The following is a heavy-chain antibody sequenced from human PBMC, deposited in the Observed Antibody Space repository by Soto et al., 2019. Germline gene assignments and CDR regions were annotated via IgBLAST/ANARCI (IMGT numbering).Heavy chain of an antibody. D-gene: IGHD3-9*01. CDR2: IYYSGST. V-gene: IGHV4-59*01. CDR3: ASLTWSDYYYYYYMDV. Sequence: SETLSLTCTVSGGSISSYYWSWIRQPPGKGLEWIGYIYYSGSTNYNPSLKSRVTISVDTSKNQFSLKLSSVTAADTAVYYCASLTWSDYYYYYYMDVWGKGTTVTVSS. J-gene: IGHJ6*03. CDR1: GGSISSYY.